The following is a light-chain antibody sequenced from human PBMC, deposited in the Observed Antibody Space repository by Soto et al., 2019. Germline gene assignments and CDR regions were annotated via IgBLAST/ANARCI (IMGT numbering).Light chain of an antibody. V-gene: IGLV1-40*01. CDR1: GSNIGAGYD. Sequence: QSVLTQPPSVSGAPGQRVTISCTGSGSNIGAGYDVHWYQQLPGTAPKLLIYGNSNRPSGVPDRFSGSKSGTSASLAITGLQAEDEADYYCQSYDSSKGVVFGGGTKVTVL. CDR3: QSYDSSKGVV. CDR2: GNS. J-gene: IGLJ2*01.